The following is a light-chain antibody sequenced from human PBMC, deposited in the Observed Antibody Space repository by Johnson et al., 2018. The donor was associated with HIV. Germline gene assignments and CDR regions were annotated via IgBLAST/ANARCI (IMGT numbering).Light chain of an antibody. Sequence: QSVLTHSPSVSAAPVQKVTISCSGSSSNIGNNYVSWYQQLPGTAPKLLIYDNNKRPSEIPDRFSGSKSGTSATLGITVLQTGDEADYYCGTWDSSLSAYVFGTGTKGTVL. CDR1: SSNIGNNY. CDR3: GTWDSSLSAYV. V-gene: IGLV1-51*01. CDR2: DNN. J-gene: IGLJ1*01.